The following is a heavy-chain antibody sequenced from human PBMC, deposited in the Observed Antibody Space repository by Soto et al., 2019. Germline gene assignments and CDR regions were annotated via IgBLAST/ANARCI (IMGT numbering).Heavy chain of an antibody. Sequence: GGSLRLSCAASGFTFSSYWMSWVRQAPGKGLEWVANIKQDGSEKYYVDPVKGRFTISRDNAKNSLYLQMNSLRAEDTAVYYCARYYDFWSGYPYYYYYMDVWGKGTTVTVSS. J-gene: IGHJ6*03. D-gene: IGHD3-3*01. CDR3: ARYYDFWSGYPYYYYYMDV. CDR1: GFTFSSYW. V-gene: IGHV3-7*01. CDR2: IKQDGSEK.